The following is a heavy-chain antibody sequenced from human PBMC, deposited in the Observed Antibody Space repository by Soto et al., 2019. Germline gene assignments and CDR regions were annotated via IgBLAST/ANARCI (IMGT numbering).Heavy chain of an antibody. Sequence: SETLSLTCTVSGDSITVPHVNWSRQPLGKPLEWIGYIYYRGSTNYNPSLKSRLTLSVDTSKNQIFLRLNSVTAADTAVYYCASSAIVGREVKTWFGPLGQGILVTVSS. CDR1: GDSITVPH. CDR3: ASSAIVGREVKTWFGP. CDR2: IYYRGST. J-gene: IGHJ5*02. D-gene: IGHD1-26*01. V-gene: IGHV4-59*11.